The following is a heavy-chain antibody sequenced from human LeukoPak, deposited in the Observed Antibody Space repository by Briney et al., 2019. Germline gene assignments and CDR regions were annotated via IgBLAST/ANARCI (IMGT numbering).Heavy chain of an antibody. V-gene: IGHV3-11*01. CDR2: ISSTGDII. CDR1: GFTFSDYY. Sequence: GGSLRPSCAASGFTFSDYYMNWIRQAPGKGLEWVSHISSTGDIIYYADSLKGRFTISRDNAKNSLYLQIDSLRAEDTAVYYCARGHSGYDTFRTGYWGQGTLVTVSS. CDR3: ARGHSGYDTFRTGY. D-gene: IGHD5-12*01. J-gene: IGHJ4*02.